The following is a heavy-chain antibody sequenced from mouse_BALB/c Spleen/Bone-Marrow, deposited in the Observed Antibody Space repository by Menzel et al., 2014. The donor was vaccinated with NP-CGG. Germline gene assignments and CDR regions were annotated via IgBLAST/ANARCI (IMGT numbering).Heavy chain of an antibody. J-gene: IGHJ2*01. V-gene: IGHV1-18*01. CDR3: ARRDGYDSYFDY. CDR1: GYTFTDYN. Sequence: EVHLVESGAELVKPGASVKISCKASGYTFTDYNMDWVKQSHGKSLEWIGDINPNYDSTSYNQKFKGKATLTVDKSSSTAYMELRSLTSEDTAVYYCARRDGYDSYFDYWGQDTTLTVSS. D-gene: IGHD2-2*01. CDR2: INPNYDST.